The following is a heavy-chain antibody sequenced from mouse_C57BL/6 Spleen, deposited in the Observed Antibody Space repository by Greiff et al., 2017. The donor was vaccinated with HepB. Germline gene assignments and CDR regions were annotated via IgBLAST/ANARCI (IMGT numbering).Heavy chain of an antibody. CDR1: GYSITSGYY. J-gene: IGHJ4*01. CDR2: ISYDGSN. V-gene: IGHV3-6*01. Sequence: EVKVEESGPGLVKPSQSLYLTCSVTGYSITSGYYWNWIRQFPGNKLEWMGYISYDGSNNYNPSLKNRISITRDTSKNQFFLKLNSVTTEDTATYYCARDYYYGRGDYAMDYWGQVTSVTVSS. D-gene: IGHD1-1*01. CDR3: ARDYYYGRGDYAMDY.